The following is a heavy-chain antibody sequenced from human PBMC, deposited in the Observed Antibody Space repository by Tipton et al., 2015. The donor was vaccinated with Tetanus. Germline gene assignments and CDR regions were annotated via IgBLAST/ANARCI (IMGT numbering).Heavy chain of an antibody. V-gene: IGHV3-74*01. CDR1: GFTFSSYW. Sequence: GSLRLSCAASGFTFSSYWMFWVRQAPGKGLVWVSRINTDGSITNYADSVKGRFTISRDNAKDTLYLQMNSLRAEDTAVYYCANLYTPGIAGPDYWGQGTLVTVSS. CDR3: ANLYTPGIAGPDY. CDR2: INTDGSIT. J-gene: IGHJ4*02. D-gene: IGHD1-26*01.